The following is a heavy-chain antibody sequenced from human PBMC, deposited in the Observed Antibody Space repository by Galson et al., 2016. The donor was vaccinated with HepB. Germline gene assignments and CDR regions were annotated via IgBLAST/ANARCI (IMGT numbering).Heavy chain of an antibody. V-gene: IGHV3-53*01. D-gene: IGHD5-12*01. CDR1: GFTFQSFA. CDR2: IYSSGFT. Sequence: SLRLSCAASGFTFQSFAMHWVRQAPGKGLEWVSIIYSSGFTDYADSVKGRFTISRDKSKNTLYLQMNSLRAEDTAVYYCARDRTSGYETTLDYWGQGTLVTVSS. J-gene: IGHJ4*02. CDR3: ARDRTSGYETTLDY.